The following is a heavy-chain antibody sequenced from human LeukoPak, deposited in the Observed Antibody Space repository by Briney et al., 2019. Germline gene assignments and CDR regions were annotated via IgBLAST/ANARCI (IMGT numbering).Heavy chain of an antibody. CDR2: IYYSGST. CDR1: GGSISSSSYY. Sequence: SETLSLTCTVSGGSISSSSYYWGWIRQHPGKGLEWFGNIYYSGSTYYNPSLKSRVTISVDTSKNQFSLKLSSVTAADTAVYYRATISSDWYGAFDYWGQGTLVTVSS. CDR3: ATISSDWYGAFDY. J-gene: IGHJ4*02. D-gene: IGHD6-19*01. V-gene: IGHV4-39*01.